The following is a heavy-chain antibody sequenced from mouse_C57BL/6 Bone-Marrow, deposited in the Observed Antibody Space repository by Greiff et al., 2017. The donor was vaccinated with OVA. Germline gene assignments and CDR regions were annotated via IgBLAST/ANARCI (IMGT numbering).Heavy chain of an antibody. V-gene: IGHV5-17*01. CDR1: GFTFSDYG. Sequence: EVNVVESGGGLVKPGGSLKLSCAASGFTFSDYGMHWVRQAPEKGLEWVAYISSGSSTIYYADTVKGRFTISRYNAKNTLVLPMTSLMSEDTAINYCARNYYGSRYYAMDDWGQGTSVTVSS. D-gene: IGHD1-1*01. J-gene: IGHJ4*01. CDR3: ARNYYGSRYYAMDD. CDR2: ISSGSSTI.